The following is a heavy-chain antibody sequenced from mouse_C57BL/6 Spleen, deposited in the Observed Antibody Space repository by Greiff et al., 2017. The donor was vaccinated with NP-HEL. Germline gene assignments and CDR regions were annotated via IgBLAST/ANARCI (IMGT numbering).Heavy chain of an antibody. D-gene: IGHD1-1*01. CDR2: IYPGNSDT. J-gene: IGHJ2*01. CDR3: TNRDYYGSRGFDY. CDR1: GYTFTSYW. V-gene: IGHV1-5*01. Sequence: VQLQQSGTVLARPGASVKMSCKTSGYTFTSYWMHWVKQRPGQGLEWIGAIYPGNSDTSYNQKFKGKAKLTAVTSASTAYMELSSLTNEDSAVYYCTNRDYYGSRGFDYWGQGTTLTVSS.